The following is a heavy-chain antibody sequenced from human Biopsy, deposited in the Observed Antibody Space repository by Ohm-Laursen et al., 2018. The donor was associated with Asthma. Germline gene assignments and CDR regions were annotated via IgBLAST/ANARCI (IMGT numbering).Heavy chain of an antibody. V-gene: IGHV3-30*03. Sequence: SLRLSCAASGFSFSDYYMTWMRQAPGKGLEWVAVISYDGGNKFYGDSVKGRFTLSRDNSRNTLYLQMNSLRVEDTAIYYCARTHERWTSIQDDALDIRGQGTVVIVSS. J-gene: IGHJ3*02. CDR1: GFSFSDYY. D-gene: IGHD4-23*01. CDR2: ISYDGGNK. CDR3: ARTHERWTSIQDDALDI.